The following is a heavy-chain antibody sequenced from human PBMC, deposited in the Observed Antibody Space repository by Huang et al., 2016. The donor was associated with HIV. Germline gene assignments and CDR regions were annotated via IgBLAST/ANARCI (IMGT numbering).Heavy chain of an antibody. D-gene: IGHD6-19*01. Sequence: QVQLVQSGAEVKKPGASVKVSCKASGYTFTSYDINWVRQPTGQGLEWKRWMNPNSGNTGYAQKYQGRVTITRSTSISTAYMKLSSLRSEDTAVYYCARGSSGWVYWGQGTLVTVSS. J-gene: IGHJ4*02. CDR2: MNPNSGNT. V-gene: IGHV1-8*03. CDR3: ARGSSGWVY. CDR1: GYTFTSYD.